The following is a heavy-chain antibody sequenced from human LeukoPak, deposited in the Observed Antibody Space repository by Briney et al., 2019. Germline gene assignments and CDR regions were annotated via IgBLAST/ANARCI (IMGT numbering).Heavy chain of an antibody. CDR1: GGSISSYY. J-gene: IGHJ6*03. V-gene: IGHV4-59*13. Sequence: PSKTLSLTCTVSGGSISSYYWSWIRQPPGKGLEWIGYIYYSGSTNYNPSLKSRVTISVDTSKNQFSLKLSSVTAADTAVYYCARALVAAAGRNHYYYYMDVWGKGTTVTVSS. CDR2: IYYSGST. CDR3: ARALVAAAGRNHYYYYMDV. D-gene: IGHD6-13*01.